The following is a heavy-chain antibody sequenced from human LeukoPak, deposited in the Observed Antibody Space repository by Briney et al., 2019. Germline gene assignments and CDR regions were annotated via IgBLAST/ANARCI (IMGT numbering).Heavy chain of an antibody. V-gene: IGHV1-8*01. CDR1: GYTFTSYD. CDR2: MNPNSGNT. J-gene: IGHJ4*02. CDR3: ARAAWVSTSSKYYFDN. Sequence: ASVKVSCKASGYTFTSYDINWVRQATGQGLERMGWMNPNSGNTGYAQKFQGRVTMTRNTSISTAYMELSSLRSEDTALYYCARAAWVSTSSKYYFDNWGQGTPVTVSS. D-gene: IGHD2-21*01.